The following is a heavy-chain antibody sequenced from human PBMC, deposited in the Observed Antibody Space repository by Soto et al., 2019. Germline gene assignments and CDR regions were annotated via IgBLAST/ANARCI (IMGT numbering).Heavy chain of an antibody. V-gene: IGHV4-34*01. Sequence: SETLSLTCAVYGGSFSGYYWSWIRQPPGKGLEWIGEINHSGSTNYNPSLKSRVTISVDTSKNQFSLKLSSVTAADTAVYYCARDHGSSWYANLDYWGQGTLVTVSS. CDR2: INHSGST. CDR1: GGSFSGYY. CDR3: ARDHGSSWYANLDY. D-gene: IGHD6-13*01. J-gene: IGHJ4*02.